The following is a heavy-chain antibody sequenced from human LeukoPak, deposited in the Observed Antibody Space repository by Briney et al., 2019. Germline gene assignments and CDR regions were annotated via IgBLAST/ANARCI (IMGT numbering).Heavy chain of an antibody. D-gene: IGHD2-2*01. Sequence: PGGSLRLSCAASGFTFSSYAMHWVRQAPGKGLEWVANIKQDGSEKYYVDSVKGRFTISRDNAKNSLYLQMNSLRAEDTAVYYCARLVVPAATEVVPCNWFDPWGQGTLVTVSS. CDR1: GFTFSSYA. J-gene: IGHJ5*02. CDR3: ARLVVPAATEVVPCNWFDP. CDR2: IKQDGSEK. V-gene: IGHV3-7*01.